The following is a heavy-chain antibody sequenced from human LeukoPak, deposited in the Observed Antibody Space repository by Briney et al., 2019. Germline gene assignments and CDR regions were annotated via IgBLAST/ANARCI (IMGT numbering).Heavy chain of an antibody. CDR1: GFTFSSYW. D-gene: IGHD3-22*01. J-gene: IGHJ4*02. V-gene: IGHV3-74*01. Sequence: PGGSLRLSCAASGFTFSSYWMHWVRQAPGERLVWVSRINSDGSSTSYADSVKGRFTISRDNAKNTLYLQMNSLRAEDTAVYYCARSYYYDSSGYYYSWGQGTLVTVSS. CDR2: INSDGSST. CDR3: ARSYYYDSSGYYYS.